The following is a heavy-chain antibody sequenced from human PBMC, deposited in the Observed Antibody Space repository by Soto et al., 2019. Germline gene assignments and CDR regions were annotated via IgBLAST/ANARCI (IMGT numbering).Heavy chain of an antibody. CDR1: GFTVSSNY. V-gene: IGHV3-53*01. D-gene: IGHD3-22*01. CDR3: ASGYDSSSVPFDY. Sequence: GGSLRLSCAASGFTVSSNYMSWVRQAPGKGLEWVSVIYSGGSTYYADSVKGRFTISRDNSKNTLYLQMNSLRAEDTAVYYCASGYDSSSVPFDYWGQGTLVTVSS. CDR2: IYSGGST. J-gene: IGHJ4*02.